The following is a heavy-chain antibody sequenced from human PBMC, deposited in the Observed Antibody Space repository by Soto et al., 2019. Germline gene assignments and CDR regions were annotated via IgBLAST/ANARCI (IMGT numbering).Heavy chain of an antibody. Sequence: GGSMRLSCAASGFSLNSYDMSWVRRAPGKGLECVSTINSGGTKTYYADSVKGRFTISRDISKTTYYLEMNSLRAEDTAIYHCAKNQGVELVPLATVDWFDPWGQGSVVTVSS. J-gene: IGHJ5*02. CDR2: INSGGTKT. D-gene: IGHD1-26*01. CDR3: AKNQGVELVPLATVDWFDP. V-gene: IGHV3-23*01. CDR1: GFSLNSYD.